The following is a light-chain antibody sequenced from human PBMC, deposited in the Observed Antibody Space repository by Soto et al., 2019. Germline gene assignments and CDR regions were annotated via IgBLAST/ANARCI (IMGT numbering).Light chain of an antibody. Sequence: QTVVTQPPSASGTPGQRVTISCSGSSSNIGSNTVSWYQQLPGTAPKLLIYRNNQRPSGVPDRFSGSKSGTSASLAISGLQSEDEADYYCAAWDDSLNGVVFGGGTKLTVL. J-gene: IGLJ2*01. V-gene: IGLV1-44*01. CDR2: RNN. CDR3: AAWDDSLNGVV. CDR1: SSNIGSNT.